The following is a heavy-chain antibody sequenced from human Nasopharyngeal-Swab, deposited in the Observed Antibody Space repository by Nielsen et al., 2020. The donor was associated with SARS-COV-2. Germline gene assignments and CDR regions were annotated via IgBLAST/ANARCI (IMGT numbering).Heavy chain of an antibody. CDR1: GFSLSTSGVG. CDR2: IYWDDDK. V-gene: IGHV2-5*02. J-gene: IGHJ6*02. D-gene: IGHD4-17*01. Sequence: SGPTLVKPTQTLTLTCTFSGFSLSTSGVGVGWIRQPPGKALEWLALIYWDDDKRYSPSLKSRLTITKDTSKNQVVLTMTNMDPVDTATYYCARVRPEGGYGDYVWGYYYYGMDVWGQGTTVTVSS. CDR3: ARVRPEGGYGDYVWGYYYYGMDV.